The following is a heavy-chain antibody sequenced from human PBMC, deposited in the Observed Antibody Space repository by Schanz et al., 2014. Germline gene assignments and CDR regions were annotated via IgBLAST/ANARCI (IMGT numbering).Heavy chain of an antibody. CDR3: AKGAVEMSTGLGGS. CDR2: ISTGRYL. D-gene: IGHD3-16*01. CDR1: GFTFSSYS. V-gene: IGHV3-21*04. J-gene: IGHJ5*02. Sequence: VQLVESGGGVVQPGRSLRLSCAASGFTFSSYSLAWVRQAPGKGLEWVSFISTGRYLYYADSLKGRFTISRDNSKNSLYLQMNSLRTEDTALYYCAKGAVEMSTGLGGSWGQGTLVTVSS.